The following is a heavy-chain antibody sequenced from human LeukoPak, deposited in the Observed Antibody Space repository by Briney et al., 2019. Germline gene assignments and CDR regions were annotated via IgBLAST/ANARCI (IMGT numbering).Heavy chain of an antibody. J-gene: IGHJ6*03. V-gene: IGHV4-39*01. D-gene: IGHD2-15*01. CDR2: IYYSGST. CDR3: ARLGSKRNYYYYYYMDV. CDR1: GDSISGSSYY. Sequence: SETLSLTCTVSGDSISGSSYYWGWIRQPPGKGLEWIGSIYYSGSTYYNPSLKSRVTISVDTSKNHFSLKLSSVTAADTAVYYCARLGSKRNYYYYYYMDVWGKGTTVTVSS.